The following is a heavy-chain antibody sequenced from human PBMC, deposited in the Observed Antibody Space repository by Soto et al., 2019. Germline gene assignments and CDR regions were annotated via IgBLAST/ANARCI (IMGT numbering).Heavy chain of an antibody. CDR3: VRSKGGYSYGTPFDY. CDR2: ISWNSGNI. CDR1: GFTFDDYA. V-gene: IGHV3-9*01. D-gene: IGHD5-18*01. J-gene: IGHJ4*02. Sequence: DVQLEESGGALVQPGRSLRLYCAASGFTFDDYAMHWVRQVLGKGLEWVSSISWNSGNIGYADSVKGRFTTSRDNAKNSLYLQMNSLRPEDTALYYCVRSKGGYSYGTPFDYWGQGTLVTVSS.